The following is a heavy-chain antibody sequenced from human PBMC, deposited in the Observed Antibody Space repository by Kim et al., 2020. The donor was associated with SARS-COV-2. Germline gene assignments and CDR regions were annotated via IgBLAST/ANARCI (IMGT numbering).Heavy chain of an antibody. V-gene: IGHV3-74*01. CDR3: ARGFFRNGFDV. CDR1: GFTFNDYW. D-gene: IGHD3-3*01. CDR2: ISSDGSST. J-gene: IGHJ6*04. Sequence: GGSLRLSCAASGFTFNDYWINWVRQAPGKGLVRVSRISSDGSSTNYADSVKGRFTMSRDNAENTVYLQMNSLRAEDTAVYYCARGFFRNGFDVWGEGTTGTVSS.